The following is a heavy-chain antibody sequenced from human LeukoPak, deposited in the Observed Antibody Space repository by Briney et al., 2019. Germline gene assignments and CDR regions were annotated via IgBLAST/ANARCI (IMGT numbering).Heavy chain of an antibody. CDR3: AKDVNVGGDYFDY. Sequence: GGSLRLSCAASGFTFRNYGMHWVRLAPGKGLEWVAFIRYGGSIKYYVDSVKGRFTVSRDNSKNTLYLQMNSLRAEDTAIYYCAKDVNVGGDYFDYWGQGTLVTVSS. CDR1: GFTFRNYG. CDR2: IRYGGSIK. D-gene: IGHD3-10*01. V-gene: IGHV3-30*02. J-gene: IGHJ4*02.